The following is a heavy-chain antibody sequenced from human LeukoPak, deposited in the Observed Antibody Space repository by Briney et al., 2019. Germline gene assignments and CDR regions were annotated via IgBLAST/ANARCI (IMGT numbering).Heavy chain of an antibody. CDR1: GGSISSYY. CDR3: ARGSAWAAAGTMYNWFDP. D-gene: IGHD6-13*01. J-gene: IGHJ5*02. V-gene: IGHV4-34*01. CDR2: INHSGST. Sequence: SETLSLTCTVSGGSISSYYWSWIRQPPGKGLEWIGEINHSGSTNYNPSLKSRVTISVDTSKNQFSLKLSSVTAADTAVYYCARGSAWAAAGTMYNWFDPWGQGTLVTVSS.